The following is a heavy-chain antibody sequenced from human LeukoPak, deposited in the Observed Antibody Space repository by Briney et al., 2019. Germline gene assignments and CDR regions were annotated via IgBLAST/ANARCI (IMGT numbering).Heavy chain of an antibody. CDR3: ARGQEGIAAAGDTSYYFGY. CDR2: ISAYNGNT. D-gene: IGHD6-13*01. V-gene: IGHV1-18*01. CDR1: GYTFTSYG. Sequence: ASVKVSCKASGYTFTSYGIGWVRQAPGQGLEWMGWISAYNGNTNYAQKLQGRVTMTTDTSTSTAYMELRSLRSDDTAVYYCARGQEGIAAAGDTSYYFGYWGQGTLVTVSS. J-gene: IGHJ4*02.